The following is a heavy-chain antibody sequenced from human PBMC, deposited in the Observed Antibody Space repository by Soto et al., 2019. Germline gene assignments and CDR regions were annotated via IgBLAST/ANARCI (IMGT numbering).Heavy chain of an antibody. CDR1: GVSFSGYY. D-gene: IGHD3-10*01. V-gene: IGHV4-34*01. CDR2: INHSGST. Sequence: SETLSLTCAVYGVSFSGYYWSWIRQPPGKGLEWIGEINHSGSTNYNPSLKSRVTISVDTSKNQFSLKLSSVTAADTAVYYCARAKTLLLWFGELLAPKFDYWGQGALVTVSS. J-gene: IGHJ4*02. CDR3: ARAKTLLLWFGELLAPKFDY.